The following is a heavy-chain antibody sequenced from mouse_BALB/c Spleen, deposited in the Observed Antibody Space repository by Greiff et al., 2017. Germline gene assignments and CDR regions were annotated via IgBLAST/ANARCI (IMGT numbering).Heavy chain of an antibody. Sequence: QVQLQQPGAELVKPGASVKLSCKTSGYTFTSYWIQWVKQRPGQGLGWIGEIFPGTGTTYYNEKFKGKATLTIDTSSSTAYMQLSSLTSEDSAVYFCARAYYGNRYWYFDVWGAGTTVTVSS. D-gene: IGHD2-10*01. CDR2: IFPGTGTT. CDR1: GYTFTSYW. CDR3: ARAYYGNRYWYFDV. J-gene: IGHJ1*01. V-gene: IGHV1S132*01.